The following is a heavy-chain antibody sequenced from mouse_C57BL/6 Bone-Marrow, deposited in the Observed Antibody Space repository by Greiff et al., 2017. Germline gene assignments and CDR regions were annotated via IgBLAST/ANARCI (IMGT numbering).Heavy chain of an antibody. D-gene: IGHD2-5*01. CDR2: IYPRSGNT. V-gene: IGHV1-81*01. CDR1: GYTFTSYG. Sequence: QVQLKQSGAELARPGASVKLSCKASGYTFTSYGISWVKQRPGQGLEWIGEIYPRSGNTYYNEKFKGKATLTADKSSSTAYMELRSLASEDSAVYFCTRAKPGYSNSWYFDVWGTGTTVTVSS. J-gene: IGHJ1*03. CDR3: TRAKPGYSNSWYFDV.